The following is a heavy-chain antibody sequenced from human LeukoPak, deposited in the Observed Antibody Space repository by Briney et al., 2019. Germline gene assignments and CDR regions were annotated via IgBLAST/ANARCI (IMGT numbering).Heavy chain of an antibody. J-gene: IGHJ4*02. CDR3: ARGLDYYGSGSYYKIDY. V-gene: IGHV4-39*07. Sequence: SETLSLTCTVSSGSISTSNYYWGWVRQPPGKALEWIGNIFYSGSTYYSPSLKSRVTISLDTSRNQFSLKLNSVTAADTAVYYCARGLDYYGSGSYYKIDYWGQGTLVTVSS. CDR2: IFYSGST. CDR1: SGSISTSNYY. D-gene: IGHD3-10*01.